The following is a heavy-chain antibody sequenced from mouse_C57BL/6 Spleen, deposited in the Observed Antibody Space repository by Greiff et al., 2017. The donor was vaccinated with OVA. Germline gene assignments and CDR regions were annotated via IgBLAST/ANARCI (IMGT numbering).Heavy chain of an antibody. V-gene: IGHV1-20*01. CDR3: ARETDYYGSSWYFDV. CDR1: GYSFTGYF. Sequence: VQLQQSGPELVKPGDSVKISCKASGYSFTGYFMNWVMQSHGKSLEWIGRINPYNGDTFYNQKFKGKATLTVEKSSSTAHMELRSLTSEDSAVYDCARETDYYGSSWYFDVWGTGTTVTVSS. D-gene: IGHD1-1*01. CDR2: INPYNGDT. J-gene: IGHJ1*03.